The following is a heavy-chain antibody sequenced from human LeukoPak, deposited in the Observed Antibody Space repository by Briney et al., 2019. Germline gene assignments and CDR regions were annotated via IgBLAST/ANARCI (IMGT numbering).Heavy chain of an antibody. CDR3: TTDDFNHKVPF. CDR2: INAKSESV. CDR1: GFTFSSYN. D-gene: IGHD1-1*01. V-gene: IGHV3-48*04. Sequence: SGGSLRLSCAGSGFTFSSYNMNWFRQAPGKGLEWLSYINAKSESVYYADSVKGRFTISRDNAKNSLYLQMNSLKVDDTAMYYCTTDDFNHKVPFWGQGTVVIVSS. J-gene: IGHJ3*01.